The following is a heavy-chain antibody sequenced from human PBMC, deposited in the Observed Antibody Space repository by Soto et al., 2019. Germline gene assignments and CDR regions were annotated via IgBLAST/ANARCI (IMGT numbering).Heavy chain of an antibody. CDR1: GGSISSSSYY. V-gene: IGHV4-39*01. J-gene: IGHJ6*02. CDR2: IYYSGST. Sequence: QLQLQESGPGLVKPSETLSLTCTVSGGSISSSSYYWGWIRQPPGKGLEWIGSIYYSGSTYYNPSLKSRVTISVDTSKNQFSLKLSSVTAADTAVYYCARQWIQSPYYGMDVWGQGTTVTVSS. D-gene: IGHD5-18*01. CDR3: ARQWIQSPYYGMDV.